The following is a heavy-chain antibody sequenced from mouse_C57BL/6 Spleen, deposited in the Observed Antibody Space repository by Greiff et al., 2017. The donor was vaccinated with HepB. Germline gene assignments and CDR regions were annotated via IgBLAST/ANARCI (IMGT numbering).Heavy chain of an antibody. D-gene: IGHD1-1*01. CDR1: GFSFNTYA. Sequence: EVQLVESGGGLVQPKGSLKLSCAASGFSFNTYAMNWVRQAPGKGLEWVARIRSKSNNYATYYADSVKDRFTISRDDSESMLYLQMNNLKTEDTAMYYCVRHRDYYGSRDAMDYWGQGTSVTVSS. CDR3: VRHRDYYGSRDAMDY. J-gene: IGHJ4*01. CDR2: IRSKSNNYAT. V-gene: IGHV10-1*01.